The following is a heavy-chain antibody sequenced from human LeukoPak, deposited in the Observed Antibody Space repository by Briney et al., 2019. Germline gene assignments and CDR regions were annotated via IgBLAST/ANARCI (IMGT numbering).Heavy chain of an antibody. CDR3: ARDPFDYGDYADGYYYGMDV. CDR2: ISYDGSNK. V-gene: IGHV3-30-3*01. J-gene: IGHJ6*02. Sequence: PGGSLRLSCAASGFTFSSYAMHWVRQAPGKGLEWVAVISYDGSNKYYADSVKGRFTISRDNSKNTLYLQMNSLGAEDTAVYYCARDPFDYGDYADGYYYGMDVWGQGTTVTVSS. D-gene: IGHD4-17*01. CDR1: GFTFSSYA.